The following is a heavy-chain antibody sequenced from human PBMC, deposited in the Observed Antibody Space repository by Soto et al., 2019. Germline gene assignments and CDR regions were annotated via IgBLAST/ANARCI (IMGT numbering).Heavy chain of an antibody. Sequence: SVKVSCKASGFTFTSSAVQWVRQARGQRLEWIGWIVVGSGNTNYAQKFQERVTITRDMSTSTAYMELNSLRAEDTAVYYCARGPYYYDSSGPWGYFDLWGRGTLVTVS. V-gene: IGHV1-58*01. CDR2: IVVGSGNT. CDR1: GFTFTSSA. CDR3: ARGPYYYDSSGPWGYFDL. D-gene: IGHD3-22*01. J-gene: IGHJ2*01.